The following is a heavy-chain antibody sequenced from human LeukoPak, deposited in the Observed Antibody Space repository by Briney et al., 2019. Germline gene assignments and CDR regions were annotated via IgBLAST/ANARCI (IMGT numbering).Heavy chain of an antibody. V-gene: IGHV3-30*02. Sequence: PAGTLRLSCAASGFTFISYGMHWVRQAPGKGLEWVAHIRYDGSNKYYADPVKGRTIIASDNSKNTLYLQMNSLRAEDTAVYYCAKVATPENWGPGTLVTVSS. CDR3: AKVATPEN. CDR2: IRYDGSNK. J-gene: IGHJ4*02. CDR1: GFTFISYG. D-gene: IGHD1-14*01.